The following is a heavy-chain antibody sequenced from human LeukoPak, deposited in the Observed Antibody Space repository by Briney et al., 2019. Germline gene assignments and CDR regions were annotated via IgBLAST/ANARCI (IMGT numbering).Heavy chain of an antibody. Sequence: PGGSLRLSCAASGFPFSRHWMSWVRQAPGKGLQRVANIKEDGSENYYVDSVKGRFTISRDNAKNSLYLQMNSLRAEDTAVYYCAAESSSSWEGHWGQGTLVTVSS. CDR1: GFPFSRHW. V-gene: IGHV3-7*01. D-gene: IGHD6-6*01. CDR2: IKEDGSEN. J-gene: IGHJ4*02. CDR3: AAESSSSWEGH.